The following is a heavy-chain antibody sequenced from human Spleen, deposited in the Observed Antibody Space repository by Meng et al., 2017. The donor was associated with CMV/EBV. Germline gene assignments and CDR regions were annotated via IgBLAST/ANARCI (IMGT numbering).Heavy chain of an antibody. CDR2: IYHSGSA. CDR1: GGSLSGYY. V-gene: IGHV4-59*01. J-gene: IGHJ4*02. D-gene: IGHD6-6*01. CDR3: ARVGSGSFLELDF. Sequence: SETLSLTCTVSGGSLSGYYWSWTRQPPGKGLEWIGHIYHSGSANFNPSLKSRVTISVDTSKNQFSLKLSSVTAADSAVYYCARVGSGSFLELDFWGQGTLVTVSS.